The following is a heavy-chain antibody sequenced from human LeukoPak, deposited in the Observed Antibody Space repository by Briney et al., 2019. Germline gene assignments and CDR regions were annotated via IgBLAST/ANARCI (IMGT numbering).Heavy chain of an antibody. CDR1: GFTFSSYA. D-gene: IGHD3-22*01. Sequence: QPGGSLRLSCAASGFTFSSYAMSWVRQAPGKGLEWVSAISGSGGSTYYADSVKGRFTISRDNSKNTLYLQMNSLRAEDTAVYYCAQTGTYYYDSSGSRAFDYWGQGTLVTVSS. V-gene: IGHV3-23*01. J-gene: IGHJ4*02. CDR3: AQTGTYYYDSSGSRAFDY. CDR2: ISGSGGST.